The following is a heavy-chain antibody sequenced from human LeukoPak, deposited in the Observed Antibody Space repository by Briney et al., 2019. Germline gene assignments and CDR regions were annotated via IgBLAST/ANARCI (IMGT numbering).Heavy chain of an antibody. V-gene: IGHV3-30*03. D-gene: IGHD1-26*01. J-gene: IGHJ3*02. CDR3: ARGTGYSVFDM. CDR2: ISYDGSNK. Sequence: PGRSLRLSCAASGFTFSRYGMHWVRQAPGRGLEWVAVISYDGSNKYYADSVKGRFTISRDNSKNTLYLQMNSLRAEDTAVYYCARGTGYSVFDMWGQGTMVTVSS. CDR1: GFTFSRYG.